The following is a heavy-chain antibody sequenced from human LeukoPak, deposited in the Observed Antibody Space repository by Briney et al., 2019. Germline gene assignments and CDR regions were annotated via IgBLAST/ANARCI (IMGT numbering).Heavy chain of an antibody. Sequence: SETLSLTCTVSGGSISSSSYYWGWIRQPPGKGLEWIGSIYYSGSTYYNPSLKSRVTISVDTSKNQFSLKLSSVTAADTAVYYCARDGNYDFWSGYYLHNWFDPWGQGTLVTVFS. V-gene: IGHV4-39*07. CDR2: IYYSGST. D-gene: IGHD3-3*01. J-gene: IGHJ5*02. CDR3: ARDGNYDFWSGYYLHNWFDP. CDR1: GGSISSSSYY.